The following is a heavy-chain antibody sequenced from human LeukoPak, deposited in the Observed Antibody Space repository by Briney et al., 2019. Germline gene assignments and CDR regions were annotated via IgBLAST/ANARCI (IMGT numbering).Heavy chain of an antibody. CDR3: VNRRPYLDC. J-gene: IGHJ4*02. Sequence: QPGASLRLSCAASGFTFSSYSMSWVRQAPGKGLEWVSSISGSGGNTYYTDSVKGRFTVSRDNSKNTLYLQMNSLRAEDTVLYYCVNRRPYLDCWGQGTLVTVSS. D-gene: IGHD1-14*01. CDR1: GFTFSSYS. V-gene: IGHV3-23*01. CDR2: ISGSGGNT.